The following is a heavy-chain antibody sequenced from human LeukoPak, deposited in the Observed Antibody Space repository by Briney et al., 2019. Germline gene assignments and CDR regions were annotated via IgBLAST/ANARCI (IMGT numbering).Heavy chain of an antibody. CDR1: GYTLTELS. Sequence: GASVKVSCKVSGYTLTELSMHCVRQAPGKGLEWMGGFDPEDGETIYAQKFQGRVTMTEDTSTDTAYMELSSLRSEDTAVYYCATDSSGSWNFDYWGQGTLVTVSS. V-gene: IGHV1-24*01. J-gene: IGHJ4*02. CDR3: ATDSSGSWNFDY. D-gene: IGHD1-26*01. CDR2: FDPEDGET.